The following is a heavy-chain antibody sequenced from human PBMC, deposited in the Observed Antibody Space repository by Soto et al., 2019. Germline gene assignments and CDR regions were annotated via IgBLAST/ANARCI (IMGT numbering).Heavy chain of an antibody. D-gene: IGHD2-15*01. CDR3: AREGFCSSGSCALYSHDFFGMDV. Sequence: QAQLVQSGAEVKKPGALVKVSCKASGYSFSRYGISWVRQAPGQGPEWMGWISTYNENTKYAQKFQGRVTMTTDTSTSTAYMELRSLTSDGTAMYYCAREGFCSSGSCALYSHDFFGMDVWGQGTTVTVSS. CDR1: GYSFSRYG. CDR2: ISTYNENT. V-gene: IGHV1-18*01. J-gene: IGHJ6*02.